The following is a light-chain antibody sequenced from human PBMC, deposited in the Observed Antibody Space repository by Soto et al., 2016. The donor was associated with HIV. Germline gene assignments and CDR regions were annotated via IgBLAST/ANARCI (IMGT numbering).Light chain of an antibody. CDR1: QGIRKD. CDR2: AAS. Sequence: DIQLTQSPSSLSASVGDRVTITCRASQGIRKDLGWYHLKPGKAPQRLIQAASTLHSGAPSRFIGRGYGTEFTLTISSLQPEDFGTYYCLQHNGFPRSFGQGTRVEI. V-gene: IGKV1-17*01. J-gene: IGKJ1*01. CDR3: LQHNGFPRS.